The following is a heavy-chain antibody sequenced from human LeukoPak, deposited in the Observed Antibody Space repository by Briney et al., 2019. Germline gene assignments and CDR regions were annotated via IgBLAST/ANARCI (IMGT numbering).Heavy chain of an antibody. CDR2: TYYRSKWYT. CDR1: GDSVSSKSTA. Sequence: SQTLSLTCAISGDSVSSKSTAWNWIRQSPSRGLEWLGRTYYRSKWYTGYAVSVKGRITINPDTSKNQFSLKLSSVTAADTAVYYCARGVASLWHYGMDVWGQGTTVTVSS. D-gene: IGHD5-12*01. J-gene: IGHJ6*02. V-gene: IGHV6-1*01. CDR3: ARGVASLWHYGMDV.